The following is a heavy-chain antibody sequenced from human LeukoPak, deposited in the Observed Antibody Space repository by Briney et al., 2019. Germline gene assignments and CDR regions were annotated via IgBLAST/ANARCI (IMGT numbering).Heavy chain of an antibody. D-gene: IGHD3-10*01. V-gene: IGHV3-30*02. Sequence: GGSLRLSCAASGLTFSSYGMHWVRQAPGKGLEWVAFIRYNGNNQYYADSVKGRFTISRDNSKNTLYLQMNSLKGDDTAVYCCAKDSAFYYIDVWGKGTTVIISS. CDR1: GLTFSSYG. CDR2: IRYNGNNQ. J-gene: IGHJ6*03. CDR3: AKDSAFYYIDV.